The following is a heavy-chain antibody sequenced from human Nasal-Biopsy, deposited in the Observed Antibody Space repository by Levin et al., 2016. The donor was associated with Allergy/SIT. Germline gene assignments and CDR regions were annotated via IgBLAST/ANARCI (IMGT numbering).Heavy chain of an antibody. Sequence: GESLKISCDVSGFSVDKYSMHWVRQAPGKGLEWVAYMRYDGSRRLYADSVMGRFSISRDISKNTFLLQMDSLRVEDTAMYYCARPITLVGDIIRDSWGQGTLVTVSS. J-gene: IGHJ4*02. CDR1: GFSVDKYS. CDR3: ARPITLVGDIIRDS. D-gene: IGHD3-10*01. CDR2: MRYDGSRR. V-gene: IGHV3-30*02.